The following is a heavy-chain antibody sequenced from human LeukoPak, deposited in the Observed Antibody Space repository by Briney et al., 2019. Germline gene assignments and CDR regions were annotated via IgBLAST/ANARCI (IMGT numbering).Heavy chain of an antibody. J-gene: IGHJ4*02. CDR2: INPNSGGT. D-gene: IGHD3-10*01. Sequence: ASVKVSCKASGYTFTGYYMHWVRQAPGQGLEWMGWINPNSGGTNYAQKFQGRVTMTRDTSISTAYMELSRLRSDDTAVYYCARDSRSMVRGVIIILGYWGQGTLVTVSS. CDR1: GYTFTGYY. CDR3: ARDSRSMVRGVIIILGY. V-gene: IGHV1-2*02.